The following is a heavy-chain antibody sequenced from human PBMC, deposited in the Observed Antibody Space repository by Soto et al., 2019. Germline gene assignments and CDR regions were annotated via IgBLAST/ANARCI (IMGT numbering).Heavy chain of an antibody. Sequence: PAETLSLTCSVSGGSINSSSYFWGWVRQPPGKGLEWIGSIYYSGSTYYNPSLRSRVTISVDTSKNQFSLKLSSVTAADTAVFYCARHYSSGSRNWFDPWGQVTLVTVS. CDR3: ARHYSSGSRNWFDP. D-gene: IGHD6-19*01. J-gene: IGHJ5*02. CDR2: IYYSGST. CDR1: GGSINSSSYF. V-gene: IGHV4-39*01.